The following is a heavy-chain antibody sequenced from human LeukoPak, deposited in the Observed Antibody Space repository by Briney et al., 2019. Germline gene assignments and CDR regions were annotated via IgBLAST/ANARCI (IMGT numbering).Heavy chain of an antibody. Sequence: ASVKVSCKASGYTFTSYYMHWVRQAPGQGLEWMGIINPSGGSTSYAQKFQGRVTMTRDMSTSTVYMELSSLRSEDTAVYYCALDRDGYNLYDIWGQGTMVTVSS. D-gene: IGHD5-24*01. CDR2: INPSGGST. CDR1: GYTFTSYY. CDR3: ALDRDGYNLYDI. V-gene: IGHV1-46*01. J-gene: IGHJ3*02.